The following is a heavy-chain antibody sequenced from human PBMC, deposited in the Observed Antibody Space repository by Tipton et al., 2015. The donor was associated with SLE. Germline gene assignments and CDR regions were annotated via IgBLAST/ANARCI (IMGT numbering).Heavy chain of an antibody. J-gene: IGHJ3*01. CDR3: AKDRSEGGAFDV. CDR1: GITFRSYA. CDR2: MSSNSRYI. D-gene: IGHD6-19*01. Sequence: SLRLSCAASGITFRSYAMSWVRQAPGKGLDWVSSMSSNSRYIYYADSVKGRFTMSRDNSKSALYLHMNSLRPEDTAVYYCAKDRSEGGAFDVWGQGTMVTVSS. V-gene: IGHV3-21*01.